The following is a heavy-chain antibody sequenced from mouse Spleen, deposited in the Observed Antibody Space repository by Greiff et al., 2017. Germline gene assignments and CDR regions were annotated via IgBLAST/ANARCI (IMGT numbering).Heavy chain of an antibody. V-gene: IGHV2-5*01. J-gene: IGHJ2*01. D-gene: IGHD1-1*01. CDR1: GFSLTSYG. Sequence: VMLVESGPGLVQPSQSLSITCTVSGFSLTSYGVHWVRQSPGKGLEWLGVIWRGGSTDYNAAFMSRLSITKDNSKSQVFFKMNSLQADDTAIYYCAKNGATVVESYFDYWGQGTTLTVSS. CDR2: IWRGGST. CDR3: AKNGATVVESYFDY.